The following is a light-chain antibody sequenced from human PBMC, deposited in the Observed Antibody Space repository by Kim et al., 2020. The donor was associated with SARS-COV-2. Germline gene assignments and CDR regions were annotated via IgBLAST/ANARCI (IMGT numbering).Light chain of an antibody. CDR2: LNSDGSH. CDR1: SGHSRNA. J-gene: IGLJ3*02. V-gene: IGLV4-69*01. Sequence: QPVLTQSPCASASLGASVKLTCTLRSGHSRNAIAWHQQQPERGPRYLMKLNSDGSHTNGDGLHDRFSGSSSGAARYLTISSLQSEDEADYYCQTWDTGIHVFGGGTQLTVL. CDR3: QTWDTGIHV.